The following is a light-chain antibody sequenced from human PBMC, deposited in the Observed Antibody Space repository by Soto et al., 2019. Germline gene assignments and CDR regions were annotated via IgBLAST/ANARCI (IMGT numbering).Light chain of an antibody. CDR1: QGIRED. Sequence: AIQMTQSPASLSASVGDRVTITCRASQGIREDLGWYQVKPGKAPRLLIYTSSNLQIGVPSRFRCSGSGTDLTLTINGLQPEDFAICYCLQEYNYPLTFGGGTRVEIK. CDR3: LQEYNYPLT. CDR2: TSS. J-gene: IGKJ4*01. V-gene: IGKV1-6*01.